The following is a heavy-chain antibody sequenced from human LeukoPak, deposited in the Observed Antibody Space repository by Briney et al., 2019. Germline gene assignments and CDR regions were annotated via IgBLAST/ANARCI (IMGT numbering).Heavy chain of an antibody. CDR1: GGSISSSSYY. V-gene: IGHV4-39*07. Sequence: PSETLSLTCTVSGGSISSSSYYWGWIRQPPGKGLEWIGSIYYSGSTYYNPSLKSRVTISIDTSKNQFSLKLSSVTAADTAVYYCARYRPGGGYYMDVWGKGTTVTVSS. D-gene: IGHD3-16*01. CDR2: IYYSGST. J-gene: IGHJ6*03. CDR3: ARYRPGGGYYMDV.